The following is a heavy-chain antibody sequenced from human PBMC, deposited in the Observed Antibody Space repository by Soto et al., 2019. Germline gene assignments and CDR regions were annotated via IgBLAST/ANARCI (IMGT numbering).Heavy chain of an antibody. J-gene: IGHJ4*02. CDR2: INHSGST. V-gene: IGHV4-34*01. Sequence: PSETLSLTCAVYGGSFSGYYWTWIRQPPGTGLEWIGEINHSGSTNYNPSLKSRVTISVDTSKNQFSLKLTSVTAADTAVYYCARDKITGLLDYLGQGPLVTVSS. D-gene: IGHD2-8*02. CDR1: GGSFSGYY. CDR3: ARDKITGLLDY.